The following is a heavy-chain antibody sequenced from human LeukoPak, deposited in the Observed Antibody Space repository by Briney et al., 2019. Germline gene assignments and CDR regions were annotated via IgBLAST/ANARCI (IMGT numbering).Heavy chain of an antibody. V-gene: IGHV3-30-3*01. D-gene: IGHD6-6*01. J-gene: IGHJ4*02. CDR1: GFTFSSYA. CDR3: ARSPGTGEDSPFDY. Sequence: GGSLRLSCAASGFTFSSYAMHWVRQAPGKGLEWVAVISYDGSNKYYADSVKGRFTISRDNSKNTLYLQMNSLRAEDTAVYYCARSPGTGEDSPFDYWGQGTLVTVSS. CDR2: ISYDGSNK.